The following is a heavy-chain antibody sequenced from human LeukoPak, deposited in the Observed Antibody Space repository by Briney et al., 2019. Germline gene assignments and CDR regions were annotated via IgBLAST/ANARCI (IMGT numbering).Heavy chain of an antibody. Sequence: SETLSLTCTVSGGSISSSSYYWGWIRQPPGKGLERIGSIYYSGSTYYNPSLKSRVTISVDTSKNQFSLKLSSVTAADTAVYYCARRLGYCSSTSCYSNWFDPWGQGTLVTVSS. CDR3: ARRLGYCSSTSCYSNWFDP. V-gene: IGHV4-39*01. CDR1: GGSISSSSYY. D-gene: IGHD2-2*01. CDR2: IYYSGST. J-gene: IGHJ5*02.